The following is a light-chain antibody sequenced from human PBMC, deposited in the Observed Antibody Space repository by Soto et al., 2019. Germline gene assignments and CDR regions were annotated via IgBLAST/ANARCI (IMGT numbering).Light chain of an antibody. J-gene: IGKJ5*01. CDR2: DAS. Sequence: EIVLTQSPATLSLSPGDRATLSCRASQSIYDYVAWYQQKPGQAPRLLLYDASNRATGIPARFSGSGSGTDFTLNISSLEPEDFAMYYCQQYGKLPITFGQGTRLEIK. CDR1: QSIYDY. CDR3: QQYGKLPIT. V-gene: IGKV3-11*01.